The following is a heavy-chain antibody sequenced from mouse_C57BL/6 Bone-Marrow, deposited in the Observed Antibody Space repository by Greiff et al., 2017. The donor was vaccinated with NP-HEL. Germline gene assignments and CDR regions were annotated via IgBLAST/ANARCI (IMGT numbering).Heavy chain of an antibody. CDR3: ARENFRAWFAY. V-gene: IGHV1-81*01. CDR2: IYPRSGNT. J-gene: IGHJ3*01. CDR1: GYTFTSYG. Sequence: VQLQQSGAELARPGASVKLSCKASGYTFTSYGISWVKQRTGQGLEWIGEIYPRSGNTYYNEKFKGKATLTADKYSSTAYMELRSLTSEDSAVYFCARENFRAWFAYWGQGTLVTVSA.